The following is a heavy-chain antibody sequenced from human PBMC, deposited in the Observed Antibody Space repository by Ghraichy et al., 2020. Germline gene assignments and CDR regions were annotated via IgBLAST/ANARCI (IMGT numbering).Heavy chain of an antibody. V-gene: IGHV3-66*04. D-gene: IGHD2-2*02. CDR3: ARLSPPIPWY. CDR2: IYSGGST. CDR1: GFTVSSNY. Sequence: GESLNISCAASGFTVSSNYMSWVRQAPGKGLEWVSVIYSGGSTYYADSGKGRFTISRDNSKNTLYLQMTSLRAEDTAVYYCARLSPPIPWYWGQGTLVTVSS. J-gene: IGHJ4*02.